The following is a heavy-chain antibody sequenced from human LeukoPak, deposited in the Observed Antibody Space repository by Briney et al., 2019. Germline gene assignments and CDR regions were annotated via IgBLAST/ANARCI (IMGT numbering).Heavy chain of an antibody. Sequence: GGSLRLSCAASGFTFSSYWVSWVRQAPGKGLEWVANIMQDGSEKHYVDSVKGRFTISRDNAKNSLYLQMNSLRAEDTAVYYCAREGGDYQDYYYYMDVWGKGTTVTVSS. CDR3: AREGGDYQDYYYYMDV. J-gene: IGHJ6*03. CDR2: IMQDGSEK. V-gene: IGHV3-7*01. CDR1: GFTFSSYW. D-gene: IGHD4-17*01.